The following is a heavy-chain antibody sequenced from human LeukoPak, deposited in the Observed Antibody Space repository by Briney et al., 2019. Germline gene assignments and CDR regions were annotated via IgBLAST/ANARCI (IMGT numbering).Heavy chain of an antibody. CDR2: IYYSGST. J-gene: IGHJ5*02. Sequence: PSETLSLTCTVSGGSISSSSYYWGWIRQPPGKGLEWIGSIYYSGSTYYNPSLKSRVTISVDTSKNQFSLKLSSVTAADTAVYYCSGAWSINWFDPWGQGILVTVSS. CDR1: GGSISSSSYY. V-gene: IGHV4-39*01. CDR3: SGAWSINWFDP. D-gene: IGHD2-8*02.